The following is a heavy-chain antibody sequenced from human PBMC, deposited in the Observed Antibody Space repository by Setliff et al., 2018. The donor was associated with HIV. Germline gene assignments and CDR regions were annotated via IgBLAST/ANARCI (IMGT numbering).Heavy chain of an antibody. CDR1: GYIFSNFW. CDR3: ARRGTGGYCTTTRCYYMDV. CDR2: IYAGDSNT. Sequence: PGESLKISCTGSGYIFSNFWIGWVRQVPGKGLEWMGIIYAGDSNTKYSPSFQGQVTISVDKSINTAYLQWTSLKALDTAVYYCARRGTGGYCTTTRCYYMDVWGQGTTVTVS. J-gene: IGHJ6*03. D-gene: IGHD2-2*01. V-gene: IGHV5-51*01.